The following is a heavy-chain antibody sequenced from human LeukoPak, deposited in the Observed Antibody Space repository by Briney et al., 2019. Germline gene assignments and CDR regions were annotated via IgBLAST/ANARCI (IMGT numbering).Heavy chain of an antibody. CDR3: ARGNSNFDY. J-gene: IGHJ4*02. D-gene: IGHD3-10*01. V-gene: IGHV3-20*01. CDR1: GFTSDDYG. Sequence: PGGSLRLSCAASGFTSDDYGMSWVRQAPGKGPEWVSGIHRNGGSTGYADSVKGRFTISRDTAKNSLYLQMNSLRAEDTALYHCARGNSNFDYWGQGTLVTVSS. CDR2: IHRNGGST.